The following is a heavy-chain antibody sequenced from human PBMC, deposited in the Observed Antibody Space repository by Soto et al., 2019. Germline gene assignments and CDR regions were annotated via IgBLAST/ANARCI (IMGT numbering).Heavy chain of an antibody. J-gene: IGHJ1*01. D-gene: IGHD5-12*01. CDR2: IYYSGST. CDR3: AGRDGYNFAEYFQH. V-gene: IGHV4-61*01. Sequence: SETLSLTCTVSGGSVSSGSYYWSWIRQPPGKGLEWIGYIYYSGSTNYNPSLKSRVTISVDTSKNQFSLKLSSVTAADTAVYYCAGRDGYNFAEYFQHWGQGTLVTAPQ. CDR1: GGSVSSGSYY.